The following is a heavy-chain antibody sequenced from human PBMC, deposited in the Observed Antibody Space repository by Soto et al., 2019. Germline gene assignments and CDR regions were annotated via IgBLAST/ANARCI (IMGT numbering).Heavy chain of an antibody. CDR1: GFTLDDNA. CDR2: ISWNSGSI. Sequence: GGSLRLSCSASGFTLDDNAMHWLRQAPGKGLEWVSGISWNSGSIGYADSVKGRCTISRDNAKNSLYLQMNSLRAEDTALYYCAKDSGSGSGTIFGVVRTDAFDIWGQGTMVTV. V-gene: IGHV3-9*01. D-gene: IGHD3-3*01. CDR3: AKDSGSGSGTIFGVVRTDAFDI. J-gene: IGHJ3*02.